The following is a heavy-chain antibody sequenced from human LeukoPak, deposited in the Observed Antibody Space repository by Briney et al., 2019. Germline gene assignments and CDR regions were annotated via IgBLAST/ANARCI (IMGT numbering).Heavy chain of an antibody. V-gene: IGHV3-30*02. D-gene: IGHD6-13*01. CDR2: IRYDGSNK. CDR1: GFTFSSYG. J-gene: IGHJ5*02. CDR3: AKLTSYSSSWSRWFDP. Sequence: GGSLRLSCAASGFTFSSYGMHWVRQAPGKGLEWVAFIRYDGSNKYYADSVKGRFTISRDNSKNTLYLQMNSLRAEDTALYYSAKLTSYSSSWSRWFDPWGQGTLVTVSS.